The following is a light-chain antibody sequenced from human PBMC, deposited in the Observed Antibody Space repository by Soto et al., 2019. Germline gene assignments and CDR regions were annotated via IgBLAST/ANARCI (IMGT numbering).Light chain of an antibody. CDR1: QSVSSSY. Sequence: TLSCRASQSVSSSYLAWYQQKPGQAPKLLIYGASSRATGIPDRFSGSGSGTDFTLTISRLEPEDFVVYYCQQYGSSPGTFGQGTKVDIK. J-gene: IGKJ1*01. CDR3: QQYGSSPGT. CDR2: GAS. V-gene: IGKV3-20*01.